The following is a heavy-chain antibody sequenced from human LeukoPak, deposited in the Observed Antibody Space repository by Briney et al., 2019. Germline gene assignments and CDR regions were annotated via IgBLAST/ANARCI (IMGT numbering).Heavy chain of an antibody. CDR1: GGSISSFY. D-gene: IGHD1-1*01. Sequence: SETLSLTCTVSGGSISSFYWSWIRQPAGKGLEWIGRIYTTGSTYYNPSLKSRVSVSVDTSKNQFSLKLSSVTAADRAVYYCARHSPGTTPFSYWGQGALVTVSS. CDR2: IYTTGST. J-gene: IGHJ4*02. V-gene: IGHV4-4*07. CDR3: ARHSPGTTPFSY.